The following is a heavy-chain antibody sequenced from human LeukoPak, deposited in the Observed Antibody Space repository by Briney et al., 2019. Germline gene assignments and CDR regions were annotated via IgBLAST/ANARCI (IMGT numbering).Heavy chain of an antibody. J-gene: IGHJ4*02. V-gene: IGHV3-7*03. CDR2: IKQGGSEK. D-gene: IGHD6-19*01. CDR3: ARMSGIAVAAIWISYFDY. CDR1: GFTFGAYY. Sequence: PGESLSLSCAASGFTFGAYYMTWVRQAPGRGLEWVANIKQGGSEKYYVDSVKGRFTITRDNANNSLYLQMNSLRAEDTAVYYCARMSGIAVAAIWISYFDYWGQGTLVTVSS.